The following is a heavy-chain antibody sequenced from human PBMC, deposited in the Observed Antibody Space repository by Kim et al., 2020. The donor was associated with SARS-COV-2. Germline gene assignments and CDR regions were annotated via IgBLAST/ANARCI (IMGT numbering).Heavy chain of an antibody. CDR1: GYTFTSYA. J-gene: IGHJ4*02. Sequence: ASVKVSCKASGYTFTSYAMHWVRQAPGQRLEWMGWINAGNGNTKYSQKFQGRVTITRDTSASTAYMELSSLRSEDTAVYYCARAYVKWLRFSKGHAETDFDYWGQGTLVTVSS. CDR2: INAGNGNT. V-gene: IGHV1-3*01. D-gene: IGHD5-12*01. CDR3: ARAYVKWLRFSKGHAETDFDY.